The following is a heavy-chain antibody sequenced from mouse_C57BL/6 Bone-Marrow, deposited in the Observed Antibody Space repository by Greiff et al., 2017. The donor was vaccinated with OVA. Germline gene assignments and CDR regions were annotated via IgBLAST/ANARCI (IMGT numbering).Heavy chain of an antibody. J-gene: IGHJ4*01. CDR2: IWRGGST. CDR1: GFSLTSYG. D-gene: IGHD1-1*01. Sequence: QVHVKQSGPGLVQPSQSLSITCTVSGFSLTSYGVHWVRQSPGKGLEWLGVIWRGGSTDYNAAFISRLSISKDNSKSQVFFKMNSLQADDTAIYYCARNYYGKGAMDYWGQGTSVTVSS. CDR3: ARNYYGKGAMDY. V-gene: IGHV2-2*01.